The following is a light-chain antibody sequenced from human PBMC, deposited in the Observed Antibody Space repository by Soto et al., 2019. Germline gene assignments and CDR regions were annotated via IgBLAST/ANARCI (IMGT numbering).Light chain of an antibody. Sequence: DIQMTQSPSAMSASVGDRVTITCRASQDISDFLAWFQQKPGEVPKRLIYAAPSLESGVPSRFSGSGSGTEFTLTISSLQPEDFATYYCLQNNRYPWTFGQGTKVDIK. V-gene: IGKV1-17*03. CDR3: LQNNRYPWT. CDR1: QDISDF. CDR2: AAP. J-gene: IGKJ1*01.